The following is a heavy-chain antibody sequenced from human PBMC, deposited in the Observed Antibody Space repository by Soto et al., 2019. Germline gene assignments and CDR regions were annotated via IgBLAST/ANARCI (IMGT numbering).Heavy chain of an antibody. D-gene: IGHD7-27*01. CDR1: GGSITSDYSC. J-gene: IGHJ4*02. CDR3: ARGPSGDKVHY. CDR2: IFDSGTT. V-gene: IGHV4-30-4*01. Sequence: QVQLQESGPGLVKPSQTLSLTCTVSGGSITSDYSCWSWIRQPPGEGLEWIGHIFDSGTTYTNPSLRSQVAISLDTSKNHVSLTLSSVTAAATAVYYCARGPSGDKVHYWGQGALVTVSS.